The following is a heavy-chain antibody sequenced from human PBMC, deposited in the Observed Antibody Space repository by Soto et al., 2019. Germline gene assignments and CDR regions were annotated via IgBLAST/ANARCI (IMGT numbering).Heavy chain of an antibody. CDR2: VYYTGST. CDR1: GSSIINYY. D-gene: IGHD2-15*01. V-gene: IGHV4-59*08. J-gene: IGHJ4*02. Sequence: SETLSLTCTVSGSSIINYYWSWIRQPPGKGLEWIGYVYYTGSTKYNPSLESRVAISVDTSRNQFSLKLGSVSAADTALYYCVRHCSGGSCFSSFDYWGQGTLVTVSS. CDR3: VRHCSGGSCFSSFDY.